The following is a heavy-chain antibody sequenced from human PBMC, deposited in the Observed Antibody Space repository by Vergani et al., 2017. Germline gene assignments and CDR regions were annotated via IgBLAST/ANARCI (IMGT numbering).Heavy chain of an antibody. CDR2: IYTSGSI. CDR3: ARVSDCSGGSCYSSVGWFDP. V-gene: IGHV4-61*02. Sequence: QVQLQESGPGLVKPSQTLSLTCTVSGGSISSGSYYWSWIRQPAGKGLEWIGRIYTSGSINYNPSLKSRVTISVDTSKNQFSLKLSSVTAADTAVYYCARVSDCSGGSCYSSVGWFDPWGQGTLVTVSS. J-gene: IGHJ5*02. D-gene: IGHD2-15*01. CDR1: GGSISSGSYY.